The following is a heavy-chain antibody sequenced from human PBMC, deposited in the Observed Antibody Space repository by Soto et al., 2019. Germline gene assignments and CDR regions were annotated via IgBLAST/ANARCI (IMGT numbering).Heavy chain of an antibody. CDR2: ISAYNGNT. Sequence: RASVKVSCKASGYTFTSYGISWVRQAPGQGLEWMGWISAYNGNTNYAQKLQGRATMTTDTSTSTAYMELRSLRSDDTAVYYCARGGYLGVYYYYGMDVWGQGTTVTVSS. V-gene: IGHV1-18*04. CDR1: GYTFTSYG. D-gene: IGHD7-27*01. J-gene: IGHJ6*02. CDR3: ARGGYLGVYYYYGMDV.